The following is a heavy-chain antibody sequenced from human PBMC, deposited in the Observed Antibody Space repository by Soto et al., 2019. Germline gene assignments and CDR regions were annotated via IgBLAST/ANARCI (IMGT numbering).Heavy chain of an antibody. CDR3: ARSSGGNFGIIIEGSNWFDP. Sequence: QVRLVQSGAEVRRPGASVKVSCKAPGDTFTSYYLNWVRQAPGQGLEWMGVINPHGGSTKYAQKFRGRVTMTRDTSRSTVYMELRSLRSDDTSIYYCARSSGGNFGIIIEGSNWFDPWCQGTLVTVSS. CDR2: INPHGGST. V-gene: IGHV1-46*01. CDR1: GDTFTSYY. J-gene: IGHJ5*02. D-gene: IGHD3-3*01.